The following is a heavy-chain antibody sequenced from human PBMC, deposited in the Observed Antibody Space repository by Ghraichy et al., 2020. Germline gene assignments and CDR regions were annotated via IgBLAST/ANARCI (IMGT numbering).Heavy chain of an antibody. CDR1: VDSINSDTLY. V-gene: IGHV4-39*01. CDR3: ARHMNWAEGFDF. J-gene: IGHJ3*01. Sequence: SETLSLHCTVSVDSINSDTLYWGWIRQSPGRGLQWIGSLYNRGSAYYNPSLRSRVTLSLDTSKTRFSLEVTSVTAADTALYYCARHMNWAEGFDFWGQGIMVTVSS. D-gene: IGHD3-16*01. CDR2: LYNRGSA.